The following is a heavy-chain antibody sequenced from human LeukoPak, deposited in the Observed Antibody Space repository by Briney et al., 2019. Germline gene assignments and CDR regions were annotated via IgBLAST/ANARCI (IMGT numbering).Heavy chain of an antibody. CDR1: GGSISSGSYY. CDR2: IYTSGST. D-gene: IGHD1-7*01. CDR3: ARDKGNYDYFDY. Sequence: SQTLSLTCTVSGGSISSGSYYWSWIRQPAGKGLEWIGRIYTSGSTNYNPSLKSRVTISVDTSKNQFSLKLSSVPAADTAVYYCARDKGNYDYFDYWPQGTLVSVLS. V-gene: IGHV4-61*02. J-gene: IGHJ4*02.